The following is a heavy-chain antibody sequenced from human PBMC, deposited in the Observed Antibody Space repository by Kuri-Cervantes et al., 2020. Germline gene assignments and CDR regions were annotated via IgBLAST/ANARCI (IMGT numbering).Heavy chain of an antibody. Sequence: GESLKISCAASGFTFSSYGMTWVRQAPGKGLEWVTVISYDGSNKYYADSVKGRFTISRDNSKNTLYLQMNSLRAEDTAVYYCAKHQAGYSGYDYFDYWGQGTLVTVSS. CDR2: ISYDGSNK. CDR1: GFTFSSYG. D-gene: IGHD5-12*01. V-gene: IGHV3-30*12. J-gene: IGHJ4*02. CDR3: AKHQAGYSGYDYFDY.